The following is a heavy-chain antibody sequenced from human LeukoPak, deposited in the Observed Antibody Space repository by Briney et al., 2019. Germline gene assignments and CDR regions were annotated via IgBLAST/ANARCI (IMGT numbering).Heavy chain of an antibody. CDR3: ARAYTTSYYDILTGQVH. J-gene: IGHJ4*02. D-gene: IGHD3-9*01. CDR1: GFTVSSNY. V-gene: IGHV3-66*01. CDR2: IYTGGST. Sequence: PGGSLRLSCAASGFTVSSNYMSWVRQAPGKGLEWVSAIYTGGSTYYADSVKGRFTISRDNAKNSLYLQMNSLRAEDTAVYYCARAYTTSYYDILTGQVHWGQGTLVTASS.